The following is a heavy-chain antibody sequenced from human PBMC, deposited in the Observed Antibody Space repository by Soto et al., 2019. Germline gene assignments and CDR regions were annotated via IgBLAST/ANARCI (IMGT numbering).Heavy chain of an antibody. J-gene: IGHJ4*02. D-gene: IGHD2-15*01. CDR1: GGSVSNSA. V-gene: IGHV1-69*01. CDR3: GRGSCLTKVEY. CDR2: IIPIFGPA. Sequence: QVQLVQSGSEVKKPGSSVRVSCKASGGSVSNSAISWLRQAPGQGLEWMGGIIPIFGPAIYARKFQGRFTISADESTGTAYMELNNVRSDDTAVYYCGRGSCLTKVEYWGQGTLVTVSS.